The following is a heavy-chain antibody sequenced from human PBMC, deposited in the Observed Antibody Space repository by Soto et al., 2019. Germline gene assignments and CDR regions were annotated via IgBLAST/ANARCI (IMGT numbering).Heavy chain of an antibody. V-gene: IGHV1-69*12. D-gene: IGHD1-1*01. Sequence: QVQLVQSGAEVKKPGSSVKVSCKASGGTFSSYAISWVRQAPGQGLEWMGGIIPIFGTANYAQKFQGRVTITADESTSTAYMELSSLRSEDTAVYYCARDQGDVQLDRGDWFDPWGQGTLVTVSS. CDR2: IIPIFGTA. J-gene: IGHJ5*02. CDR1: GGTFSSYA. CDR3: ARDQGDVQLDRGDWFDP.